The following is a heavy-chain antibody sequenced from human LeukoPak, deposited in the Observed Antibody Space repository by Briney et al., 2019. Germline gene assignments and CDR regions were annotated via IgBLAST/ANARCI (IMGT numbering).Heavy chain of an antibody. CDR1: GFIINDYY. D-gene: IGHD6-19*01. Sequence: PGGSLRLSCAASGFIINDYYMTWIRETPGRGLEWISDISDTGFTTQYADSVKGRFTISRDNAKNSMYLQMTSLRGEDTAMYYCARDGGSAWFLDYWGQGTLVTVSS. J-gene: IGHJ4*02. CDR3: ARDGGSAWFLDY. V-gene: IGHV3-11*01. CDR2: ISDTGFTT.